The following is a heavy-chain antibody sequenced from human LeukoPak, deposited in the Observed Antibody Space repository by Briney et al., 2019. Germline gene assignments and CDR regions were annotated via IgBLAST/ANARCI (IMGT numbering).Heavy chain of an antibody. Sequence: GGSLRLSCAASGFTLSSYWMHWVRQAPGKGLVWVSRINSDGSSTSYADSVQGRFTISRDNAKNTLYLQMNSLRAEDTAVYYCARDPGDYYGSGSSDAFDIWGQGTMVTVSS. CDR2: INSDGSST. V-gene: IGHV3-74*01. J-gene: IGHJ3*02. CDR1: GFTLSSYW. D-gene: IGHD3-10*01. CDR3: ARDPGDYYGSGSSDAFDI.